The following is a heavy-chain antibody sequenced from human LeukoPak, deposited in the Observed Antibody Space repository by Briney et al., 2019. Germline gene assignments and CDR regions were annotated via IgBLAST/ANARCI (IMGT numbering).Heavy chain of an antibody. J-gene: IGHJ3*02. V-gene: IGHV4-39*01. D-gene: IGHD3-22*01. Sequence: DSLRLSCAASGFTFSTYSMSWVRQPPGKGLEWIGSIYYSGSTYYNPSLKSRVTISVDTSKNQFSLKLSSVTAADTAVYYCASTSITMIVVVITRPNNAAFDIWGQGTMVTVSS. CDR3: ASTSITMIVVVITRPNNAAFDI. CDR1: GFTFSTYS. CDR2: IYYSGST.